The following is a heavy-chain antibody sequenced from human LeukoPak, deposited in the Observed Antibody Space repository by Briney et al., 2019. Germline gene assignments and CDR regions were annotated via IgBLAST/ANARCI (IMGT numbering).Heavy chain of an antibody. D-gene: IGHD3-9*01. CDR3: ARTGLTTYYDILTGPIDY. Sequence: ASVKVSCKASGYTSTSYGISWVRQAPGQGLEWMGWISAYNGNTNYAQKLQGRVTMTTDTSTSIAYMELRSLRSDDTAVYYCARTGLTTYYDILTGPIDYWGQGTLVTVSS. CDR2: ISAYNGNT. J-gene: IGHJ4*02. V-gene: IGHV1-18*01. CDR1: GYTSTSYG.